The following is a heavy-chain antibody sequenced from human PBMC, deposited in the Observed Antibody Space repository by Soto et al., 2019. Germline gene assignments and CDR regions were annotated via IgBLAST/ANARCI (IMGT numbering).Heavy chain of an antibody. CDR3: ARAPFGELPDY. D-gene: IGHD3-10*01. J-gene: IGHJ4*02. CDR2: IWYDGSNK. CDR1: GCTLSSYG. V-gene: IGHV3-33*01. Sequence: QVQLVESGGGVVQPGRSLRLSCAASGCTLSSYGMHWVRQAPGKGLEWVAVIWYDGSNKYYADSVKGRFTISRDNSKNTLYLQMNSLRAEDTAVYYCARAPFGELPDYWGQGTLVTVSS.